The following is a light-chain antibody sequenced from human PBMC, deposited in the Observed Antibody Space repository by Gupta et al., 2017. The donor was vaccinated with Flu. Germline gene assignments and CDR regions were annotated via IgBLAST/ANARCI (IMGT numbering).Light chain of an antibody. Sequence: DIQMTQSPSSLSASGGDRVTITCRASQNINGYLNWYQQKPGKAPKVLIYSARSLQSGVPSRFSGSGYGTDFSLTITSRQPEDFANYYCQQSVSPPYTFGQGTKVEI. V-gene: IGKV1-39*01. CDR1: QNINGY. CDR2: SAR. CDR3: QQSVSPPYT. J-gene: IGKJ2*01.